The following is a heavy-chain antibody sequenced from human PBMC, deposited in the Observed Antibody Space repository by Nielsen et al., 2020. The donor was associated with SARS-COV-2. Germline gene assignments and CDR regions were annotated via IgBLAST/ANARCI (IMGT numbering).Heavy chain of an antibody. CDR2: ISAYNGNT. V-gene: IGHV1-18*01. Sequence: ASVKVSCKASGYTFTSYGISWVRQAPGQGLEWMGWISAYNGNTNYAQKLQGRVTMTTDTSTSTAYMGLRSLRSDDTAVYYCARVNGDYFSYYYMDVWGKGTTVTVSS. CDR3: ARVNGDYFSYYYMDV. D-gene: IGHD4-17*01. J-gene: IGHJ6*03. CDR1: GYTFTSYG.